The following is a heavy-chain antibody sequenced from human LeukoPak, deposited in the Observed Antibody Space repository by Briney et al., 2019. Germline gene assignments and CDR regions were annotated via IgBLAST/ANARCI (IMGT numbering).Heavy chain of an antibody. Sequence: ASVKVSCKASGYTFSGTGWYLYWLRQAPGQGLEWMGWIYPYTGATHYAQKFQGRVAMTRDTSISTAYMELSRLRPDDTAVYYCARDGPAQMVDFDYWGQGTLVTVSS. CDR3: ARDGPAQMVDFDY. V-gene: IGHV1-2*02. CDR1: GYTFSGTGWY. D-gene: IGHD3-10*01. CDR2: IYPYTGAT. J-gene: IGHJ4*02.